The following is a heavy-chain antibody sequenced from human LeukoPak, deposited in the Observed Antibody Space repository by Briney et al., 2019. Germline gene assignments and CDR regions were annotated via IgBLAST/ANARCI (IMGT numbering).Heavy chain of an antibody. Sequence: PGGSLRLSCAASGFSFSTYTMRWVRQAPGKGLEYVSGIASNGGTKDYANSVKGRFTISRDNSKNTAYLQMGSLRAEDMAVYYCAREYCTTNNCYNWGLGYWGQGTLVTVSS. J-gene: IGHJ4*02. CDR3: AREYCTTNNCYNWGLGY. CDR2: IASNGGTK. CDR1: GFSFSTYT. V-gene: IGHV3-64*01. D-gene: IGHD2-2*02.